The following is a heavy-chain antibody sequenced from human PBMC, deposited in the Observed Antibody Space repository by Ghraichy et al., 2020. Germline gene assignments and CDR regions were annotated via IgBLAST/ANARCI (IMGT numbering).Heavy chain of an antibody. CDR2: MNPNSGNT. CDR3: ARRVGLGCSGGSCYSFLWFDP. CDR1: GYTFTSYD. J-gene: IGHJ5*02. V-gene: IGHV1-8*01. Sequence: ASVKVSCKASGYTFTSYDINWVRQATGQGLEWMGWMNPNSGNTGYAQKFQGRVTMTRNTSISTAYMELSSLRSEDTAVYYCARRVGLGCSGGSCYSFLWFDPWGQGTLVTVSS. D-gene: IGHD2-15*01.